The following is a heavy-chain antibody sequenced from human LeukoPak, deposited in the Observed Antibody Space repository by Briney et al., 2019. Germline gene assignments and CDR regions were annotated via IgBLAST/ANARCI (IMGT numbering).Heavy chain of an antibody. CDR2: ISDSGGST. J-gene: IGHJ4*02. CDR3: AKLIAVAGTDDY. CDR1: GFTSSSNA. Sequence: PGGSLRLSCAASGFTSSSNAMSWVRQAPGKGLEWVSAISDSGGSTYYADSVKGRFTISRDNSKNTLYLQMNSLRAEDTAVYYCAKLIAVAGTDDYWGQGTLVTVSS. D-gene: IGHD6-19*01. V-gene: IGHV3-23*01.